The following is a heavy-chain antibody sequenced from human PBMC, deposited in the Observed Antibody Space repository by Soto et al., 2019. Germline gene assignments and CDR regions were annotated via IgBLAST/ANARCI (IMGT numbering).Heavy chain of an antibody. D-gene: IGHD6-13*01. CDR3: ARGIGEAAAGFDY. CDR2: ISYDGSNK. J-gene: IGHJ4*02. Sequence: GGSLRLSCAASGFTFSSYAMHWVRQAPGKGLEWVAVISYDGSNKYYADSVKGRFTISRDNSKNTLYLQMNSLRAEDTAVYYCARGIGEAAAGFDYWGQGTLVTVSS. CDR1: GFTFSSYA. V-gene: IGHV3-30-3*01.